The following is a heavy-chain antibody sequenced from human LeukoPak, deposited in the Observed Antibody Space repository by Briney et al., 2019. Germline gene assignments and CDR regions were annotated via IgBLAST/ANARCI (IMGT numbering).Heavy chain of an antibody. V-gene: IGHV1-8*01. CDR2: MNPNSGNT. CDR3: ARYDLGYCSSTSCSSDGMDV. D-gene: IGHD2-2*01. J-gene: IGHJ6*02. CDR1: GYTFTSYD. Sequence: ASVKVSCKASGYTFTSYDINWVREATGQGLEWMGWMNPNSGNTGYAQKFQSRVTMTRNTSISTAYMELSSLRSEDTAVYYCARYDLGYCSSTSCSSDGMDVWGQGTTVTVSS.